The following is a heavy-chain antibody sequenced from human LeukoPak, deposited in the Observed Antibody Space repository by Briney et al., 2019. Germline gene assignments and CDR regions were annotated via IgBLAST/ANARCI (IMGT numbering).Heavy chain of an antibody. D-gene: IGHD2-2*01. CDR3: ARTTEGYCSSASCFGFSYSYYMDV. CDR1: GGSISSYY. Sequence: SETLSLTCTVSGGSISSYYWSWTRQPPGKGLEWIGYIYYSGSTNYNPSLKSRVTISVDTSKNQFSLKLSSVIAADTAVYCCARTTEGYCSSASCFGFSYSYYMDVWGKGTTVTISS. J-gene: IGHJ6*03. V-gene: IGHV4-59*01. CDR2: IYYSGST.